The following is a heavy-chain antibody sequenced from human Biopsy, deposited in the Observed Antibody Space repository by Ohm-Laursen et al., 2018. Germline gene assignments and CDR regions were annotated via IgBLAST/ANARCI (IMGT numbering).Heavy chain of an antibody. D-gene: IGHD6-13*01. J-gene: IGHJ3*02. Sequence: GSSVKVSCKASAYTLTDYYLHWVRQAPGQGLEWMGWINPDSGGTNYAQKFQGRVTMTRDTSISTVQMELSSLRSGDTAVYYCARVGFSSTWPPDRHDAFDIWGQGTMVTASS. V-gene: IGHV1-2*02. CDR2: INPDSGGT. CDR1: AYTLTDYY. CDR3: ARVGFSSTWPPDRHDAFDI.